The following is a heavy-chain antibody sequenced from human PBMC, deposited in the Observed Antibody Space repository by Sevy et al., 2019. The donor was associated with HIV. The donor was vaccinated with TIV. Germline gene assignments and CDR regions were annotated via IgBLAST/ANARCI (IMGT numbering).Heavy chain of an antibody. V-gene: IGHV4-59*08. CDR3: ARRNEFDI. CDR1: GGSMNSDH. J-gene: IGHJ3*02. Sequence: SETLSLTCTASGGSMNSDHWNWIRQPPGKGLGWIGNVYYTGGTNYNPSLRNRVTISVDRTKNQSSLKLTSVTAAYTAGYGCARRNEFDIWGQGTMVTVSS. CDR2: VYYTGGT.